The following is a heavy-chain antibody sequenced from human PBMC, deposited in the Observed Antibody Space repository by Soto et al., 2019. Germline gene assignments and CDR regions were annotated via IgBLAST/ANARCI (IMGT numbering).Heavy chain of an antibody. CDR2: IDPSDSYT. D-gene: IGHD1-26*01. V-gene: IGHV5-10-1*01. CDR1: GYSFTSYC. Sequence: GESLKISCKGSGYSFTSYCISGLRQMPGKGLEWMGRIDPSDSYTNYSPSFQGHVTISADKSISTAYLQWSSLKASDTAMYYCARHRYRDAFDIWGQGTMVTVSS. J-gene: IGHJ3*02. CDR3: ARHRYRDAFDI.